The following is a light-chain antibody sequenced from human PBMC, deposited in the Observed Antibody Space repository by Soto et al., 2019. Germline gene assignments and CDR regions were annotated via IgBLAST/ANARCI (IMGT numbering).Light chain of an antibody. CDR2: DVN. J-gene: IGLJ1*01. CDR3: SAYGGSSNV. Sequence: QSALTQPPSASGSPGQSVAISCTGTSSDVGGYNYVSWYQQHPGKAPKLMIYDVNKRPSGVPDRFSGSKSGNTAALTVSGLQAEDEADYYGSAYGGSSNVFGTGTKLTVL. V-gene: IGLV2-8*01. CDR1: SSDVGGYNY.